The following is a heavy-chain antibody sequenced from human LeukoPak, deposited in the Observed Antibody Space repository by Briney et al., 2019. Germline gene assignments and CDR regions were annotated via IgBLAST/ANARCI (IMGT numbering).Heavy chain of an antibody. V-gene: IGHV3-9*01. Sequence: GGSLRLSCAASGFTFDDYAMHWVRQAPGKGLEWVSGISWNSGSIGYADSVKGRFTISRDNSKNTLYLQMNSLRAEDTAVYYCAKAQRLLLEGPDYWGQGTLVTVSS. D-gene: IGHD6-25*01. CDR2: ISWNSGSI. J-gene: IGHJ4*02. CDR1: GFTFDDYA. CDR3: AKAQRLLLEGPDY.